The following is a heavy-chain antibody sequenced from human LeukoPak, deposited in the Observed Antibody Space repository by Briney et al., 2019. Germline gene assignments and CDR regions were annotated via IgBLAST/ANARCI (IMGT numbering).Heavy chain of an antibody. CDR2: FDPEDGET. CDR1: GYTLTELS. D-gene: IGHD4/OR15-4a*01. CDR3: ATDEYGNYAHRH. V-gene: IGHV1-24*01. Sequence: GASVKVSCKISGYTLTELSMHWVRQAPGKGLEWMGGFDPEDGETIYAQNFQGRVTMTDDTSTDTAYMELSSLTSDDTAVYYCATDEYGNYAHRHWGQGTLVIVSS. J-gene: IGHJ4*02.